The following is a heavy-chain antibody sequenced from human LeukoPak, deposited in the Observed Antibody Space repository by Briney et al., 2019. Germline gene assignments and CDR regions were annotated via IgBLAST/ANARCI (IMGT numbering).Heavy chain of an antibody. CDR3: ARDRGDGYNYNWYFDL. Sequence: PSQTLSLTCTVSGGSISSGSYYWRWIRQPAGKGLEWVGRIYTSGTTNYNPSLKSRVTISLDTSKNQFSLKLSSVTAADTAVYYCARDRGDGYNYNWYFDLWGRGTLVTVSS. CDR2: IYTSGTT. J-gene: IGHJ2*01. CDR1: GGSISSGSYY. D-gene: IGHD5-24*01. V-gene: IGHV4-61*02.